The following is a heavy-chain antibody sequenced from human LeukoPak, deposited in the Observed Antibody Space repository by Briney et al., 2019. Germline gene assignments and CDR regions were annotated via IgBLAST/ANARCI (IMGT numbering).Heavy chain of an antibody. J-gene: IGHJ1*01. CDR2: INGGGGTI. CDR1: GFTFSSCG. D-gene: IGHD1-1*01. CDR3: AKGSTGTTTHFLH. V-gene: IGHV3-23*01. Sequence: GGSLRLSCAASGFTFSSCGMSWVRQAPGKGLEWVSIINGGGGTIYYAASVKGRFTISRDNSKNTLYLQMNSLSAEDTAVYYCAKGSTGTTTHFLHWGQGTLVTVSS.